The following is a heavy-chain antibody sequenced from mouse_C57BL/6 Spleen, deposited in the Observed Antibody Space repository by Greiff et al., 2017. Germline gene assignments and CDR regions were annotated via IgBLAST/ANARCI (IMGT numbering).Heavy chain of an antibody. V-gene: IGHV1-4*01. CDR2: INPSSGYT. CDR1: GYTFTSYT. J-gene: IGHJ2*01. CDR3: ARGNPYDCASSWDYIDY. D-gene: IGHD1-1*01. Sequence: VQLQESGAELARPGASVKMSCKASGYTFTSYTMHWVKQRPGQGLEWIGYINPSSGYTKYNQKFKDKATLTADKYSSTAYMQLSSLTSEDSAIYYYARGNPYDCASSWDYIDYWGQGTTLTVSS.